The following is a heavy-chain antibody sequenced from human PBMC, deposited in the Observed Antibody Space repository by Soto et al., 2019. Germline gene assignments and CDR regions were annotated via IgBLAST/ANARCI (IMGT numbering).Heavy chain of an antibody. D-gene: IGHD1-26*01. V-gene: IGHV1-69*18. Sequence: VQMVQSGAEVKEPGSSVKVSCTNSGDTFSHYVMSWVRQAPGQGLEWMGSLAPISGSPNYAERLEGRLTISADAGTSTMYMELRTLKYDDTAVYYCARIGVGSRRWGQGTMVTVSS. CDR3: ARIGVGSRR. CDR1: GDTFSHYV. CDR2: LAPISGSP. J-gene: IGHJ3*01.